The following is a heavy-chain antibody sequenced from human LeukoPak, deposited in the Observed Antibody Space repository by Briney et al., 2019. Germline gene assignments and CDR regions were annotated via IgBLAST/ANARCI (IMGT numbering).Heavy chain of an antibody. V-gene: IGHV4-34*01. CDR1: GGSFSGYY. CDR2: INHSGST. D-gene: IGHD1-26*01. J-gene: IGHJ4*02. Sequence: SETLSLTCAVYGGSFSGYYWSWIRQPPGKGLEWIGEINHSGSTNYNPSLKSRVTISVDASKNQFSLKLSPVTAADTAVYYCARGVVGHQYYFDYWGQGTLVTVSS. CDR3: ARGVVGHQYYFDY.